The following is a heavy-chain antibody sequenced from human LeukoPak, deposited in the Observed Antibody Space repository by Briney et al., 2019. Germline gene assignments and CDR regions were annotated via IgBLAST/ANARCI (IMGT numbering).Heavy chain of an antibody. CDR2: ISWNSASI. V-gene: IGHV3-9*01. D-gene: IGHD5-12*01. CDR3: AKDKAPLYSGYDWDLDF. CDR1: GFTFHHYA. Sequence: GGSLRLSCAASGFTFHHYAIHWVRQVPGKGLEWVSGISWNSASIGYADSVKGRFTISRDNAKNSVCLQMNSLRAEDTAFYYCAKDKAPLYSGYDWDLDFWGQGTLVTVSS. J-gene: IGHJ4*02.